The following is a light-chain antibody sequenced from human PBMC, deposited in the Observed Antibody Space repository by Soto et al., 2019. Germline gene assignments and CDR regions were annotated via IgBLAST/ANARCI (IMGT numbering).Light chain of an antibody. Sequence: EIVLTQSPATLSLSPGEGATLSCRASQYVSSYLAWYQQKPGQTPRLLLYDASNRATGIPARFSGSGSGTDFTLTISSLEPEDFAVYYCQQRSDWPLTFGGGTKVEIK. J-gene: IGKJ4*01. V-gene: IGKV3-11*01. CDR3: QQRSDWPLT. CDR1: QYVSSY. CDR2: DAS.